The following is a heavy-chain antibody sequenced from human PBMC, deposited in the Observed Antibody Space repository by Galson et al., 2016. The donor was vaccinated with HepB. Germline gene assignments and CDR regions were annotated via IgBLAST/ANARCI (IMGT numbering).Heavy chain of an antibody. CDR2: IDHSGST. CDR3: ARSDFYSRDAYFDP. V-gene: IGHV4-31*03. J-gene: IGHJ5*02. CDR1: GGSVNRGSYY. D-gene: IGHD4-11*01. Sequence: TLSLTCSVSGGSVNRGSYYWSWVRQSPGKGLEWIGNIDHSGSTSYNPSLWSRVSITRDTSENNIALRLTSLTAADTAMYYCARSDFYSRDAYFDPWGQGILVIVSS.